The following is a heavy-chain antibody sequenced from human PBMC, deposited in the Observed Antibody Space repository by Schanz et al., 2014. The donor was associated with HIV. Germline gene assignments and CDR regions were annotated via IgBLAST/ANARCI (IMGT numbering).Heavy chain of an antibody. CDR1: GFTFSSYA. Sequence: EVQLLESGGGLVQPGGSLRLSCAASGFTFSSYAMSWVRQAPGKGLEWVSAISGSGGSTYYADSVKGRFTISRDNSKNTLYLQVKSLRAEDTAVYYCARVGGGGASHGMDVWGQGTLVIVSS. CDR2: ISGSGGST. CDR3: ARVGGGGASHGMDV. J-gene: IGHJ6*02. D-gene: IGHD2-15*01. V-gene: IGHV3-23*01.